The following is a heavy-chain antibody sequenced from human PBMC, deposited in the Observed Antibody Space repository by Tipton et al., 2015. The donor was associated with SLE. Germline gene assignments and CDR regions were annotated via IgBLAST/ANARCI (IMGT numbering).Heavy chain of an antibody. CDR2: IYYSGST. CDR1: GGSISSSSYY. Sequence: TLSLTCTVSGGSISSSSYYLSWIRQHPGKGLEWIGYIYYSGSTNYNPSLKSRVTISVDTSKNQFSLKLSSVTAADTAVYYCARDRGSSWHNWFDPWGQGTLVTVSS. CDR3: ARDRGSSWHNWFDP. V-gene: IGHV4-31*03. J-gene: IGHJ5*02. D-gene: IGHD6-13*01.